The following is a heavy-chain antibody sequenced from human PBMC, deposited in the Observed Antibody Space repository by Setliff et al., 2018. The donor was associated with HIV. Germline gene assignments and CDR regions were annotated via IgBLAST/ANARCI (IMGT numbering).Heavy chain of an antibody. CDR3: ARASGFCSSTSCSTPPYMDV. J-gene: IGHJ6*03. D-gene: IGHD2-2*01. Sequence: PGGSLRLSCAASGFTFSSYSMSWVRQAPGKGLEWVSYISASSVSRYYADSVKGRFTISRDNAKNSLYLQMNSLRAEDTAVYYCARASGFCSSTSCSTPPYMDVWGKGTTVTSP. V-gene: IGHV3-48*01. CDR2: ISASSVSR. CDR1: GFTFSSYS.